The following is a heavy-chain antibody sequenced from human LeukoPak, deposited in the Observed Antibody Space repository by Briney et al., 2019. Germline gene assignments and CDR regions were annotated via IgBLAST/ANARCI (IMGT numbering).Heavy chain of an antibody. V-gene: IGHV4-61*01. CDR1: GGSVSSGTYY. Sequence: SETLSLTCTVSGGSVSSGTYYWSWIRQPPGTGLEWIGYIYYSGTTNYNPSLKSRVTISVDTSKNQFSLKLSSVTAADTAVYYCARDATYYCGSGPSWFDPWGQGTLVTVSS. CDR2: IYYSGTT. J-gene: IGHJ5*02. CDR3: ARDATYYCGSGPSWFDP. D-gene: IGHD3-10*01.